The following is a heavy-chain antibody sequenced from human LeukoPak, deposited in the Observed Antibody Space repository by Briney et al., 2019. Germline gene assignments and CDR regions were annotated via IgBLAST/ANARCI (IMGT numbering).Heavy chain of an antibody. CDR2: ISSSGSTI. D-gene: IGHD3-3*01. V-gene: IGHV3-11*01. Sequence: GGSLRLSCAASGFTFSDYYMSWIRQAPGKGLEWVSYISSSGSTIYYADPVKGRFTISRDNAKNSLYLQMNSLRAEDTAVYYCARSVWYYDFWSGPNQYYFDYWGQGTLVTVSS. CDR3: ARSVWYYDFWSGPNQYYFDY. J-gene: IGHJ4*02. CDR1: GFTFSDYY.